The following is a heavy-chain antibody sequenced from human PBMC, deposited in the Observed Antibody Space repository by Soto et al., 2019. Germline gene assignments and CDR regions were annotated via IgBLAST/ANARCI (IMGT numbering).Heavy chain of an antibody. CDR2: IYPGDSDT. J-gene: IGHJ6*02. V-gene: IGHV5-51*01. CDR1: GYSFTSYW. D-gene: IGHD3-22*01. CDR3: ARGGHYYDSSGYSDYGMDV. Sequence: PGESLKISCKGSGYSFTSYWIGWVRQMPGKGLEWMGIIYPGDSDTRYSPSFQGQVTISADKSISTAYLQWSSLKASDTAMYYCARGGHYYDSSGYSDYGMDVWGQGTTVTVSS.